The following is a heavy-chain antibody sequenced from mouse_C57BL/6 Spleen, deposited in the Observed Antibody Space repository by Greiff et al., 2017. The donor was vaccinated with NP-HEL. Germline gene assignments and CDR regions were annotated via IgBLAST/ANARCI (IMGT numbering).Heavy chain of an antibody. D-gene: IGHD2-2*01. CDR3: ARVRVTTGGYAMDY. CDR1: GYTFTSYW. CDR2: IDPNSGGT. V-gene: IGHV1-72*01. Sequence: VQLQQSGAELVKPGASVKLSCKASGYTFTSYWMHWVKQRPGRGLEWIGRIDPNSGGTKYNEQFKSKATLTVDTPSSTAYMQLSSLTSEDSAVYYCARVRVTTGGYAMDYWGQGTSVTVSS. J-gene: IGHJ4*01.